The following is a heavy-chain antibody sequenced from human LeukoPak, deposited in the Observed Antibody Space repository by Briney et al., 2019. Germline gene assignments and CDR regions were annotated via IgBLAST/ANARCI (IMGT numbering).Heavy chain of an antibody. Sequence: PGGSLRLSCAASGFTFSSYEMNWVRQAPGKGLEWVSYISSMGSNIYYADSVKGRFTISRDNAKNSLYLQMNSLRAEDTAVYYCAREWYCSGTRCYDFRDVGGNYLDYWGQGTLVTVSS. V-gene: IGHV3-48*03. J-gene: IGHJ4*02. CDR1: GFTFSSYE. D-gene: IGHD2-2*01. CDR2: ISSMGSNI. CDR3: AREWYCSGTRCYDFRDVGGNYLDY.